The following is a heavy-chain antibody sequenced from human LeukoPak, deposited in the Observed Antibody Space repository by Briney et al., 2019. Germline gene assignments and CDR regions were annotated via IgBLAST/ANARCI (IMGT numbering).Heavy chain of an antibody. CDR1: GGSFSGYY. J-gene: IGHJ4*02. V-gene: IGHV4-34*01. CDR3: ASSGWYRGY. D-gene: IGHD6-19*01. Sequence: SETLSLTCAVYGGSFSGYYWSWIRQPPGKGLEWIGEINHSGSTTYKPSLKSRVTMSVDTSKNQFSLKLNSVTAADTAVYYCASSGWYRGYWGQGTLVTVSS. CDR2: INHSGST.